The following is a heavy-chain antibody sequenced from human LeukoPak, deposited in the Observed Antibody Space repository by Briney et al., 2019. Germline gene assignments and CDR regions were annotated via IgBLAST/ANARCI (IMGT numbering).Heavy chain of an antibody. Sequence: SETLSLTCTVSGGSISSGGYYWSWIRQPPGKGLEWIGYISHSGSTYYNPSLKSRVTISVDTSKNQFSLKLSSVTAADTAVYYCARTRPPPYYDFWSGPTDYWGQGTLVTVSS. CDR1: GGSISSGGYY. D-gene: IGHD3-3*01. CDR3: ARTRPPPYYDFWSGPTDY. CDR2: ISHSGST. V-gene: IGHV4-30-2*01. J-gene: IGHJ4*02.